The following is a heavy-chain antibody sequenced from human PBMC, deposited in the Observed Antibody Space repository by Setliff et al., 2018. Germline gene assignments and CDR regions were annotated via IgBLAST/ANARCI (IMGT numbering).Heavy chain of an antibody. D-gene: IGHD6-13*01. V-gene: IGHV3-23*01. CDR2: ISGYGGST. Sequence: QPGGSLRLSCAAAGFTFSNSAMTWVRQGPGKGLEWVSTISGYGGSTHYADSVKGQFTISRDNSKNTLYLQMNSLRAEDTAVYYCAAAPAGSDVFDMWGQGTMVTVSS. J-gene: IGHJ3*02. CDR1: GFTFSNSA. CDR3: AAAPAGSDVFDM.